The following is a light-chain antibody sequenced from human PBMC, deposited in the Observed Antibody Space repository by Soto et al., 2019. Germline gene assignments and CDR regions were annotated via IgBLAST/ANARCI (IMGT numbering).Light chain of an antibody. V-gene: IGKV3-11*01. J-gene: IGKJ1*01. Sequence: EIVLTQSPATLSLSPGERATLSCRASQSVSSYLAWYQQKPGQAPRLLIYDASNRATGIPARFNGSGSGTEFTLTISSLQPDDFATYYCQHYNSYPWTFGQGTKVDIK. CDR1: QSVSSY. CDR2: DAS. CDR3: QHYNSYPWT.